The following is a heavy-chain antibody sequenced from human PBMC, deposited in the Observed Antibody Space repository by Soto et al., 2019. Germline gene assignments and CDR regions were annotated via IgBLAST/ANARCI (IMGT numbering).Heavy chain of an antibody. CDR2: IVVGSGNT. CDR3: AAGDVVVPAYYYYYGMDV. J-gene: IGHJ6*02. D-gene: IGHD2-2*01. V-gene: IGHV1-58*01. CDR1: GFTFTSSA. Sequence: RASVKVSCKASGFTFTSSAVQWVRQARGQRLEWIGWIVVGSGNTNYAQKFQERVTITRDMSTSTAYMELSSLRSEDTAVYYCAAGDVVVPAYYYYYGMDVWGQGTTVTVSS.